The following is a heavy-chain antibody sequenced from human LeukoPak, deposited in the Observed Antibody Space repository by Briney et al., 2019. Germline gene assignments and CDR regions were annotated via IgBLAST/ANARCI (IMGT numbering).Heavy chain of an antibody. CDR1: GFTFSSYA. D-gene: IGHD5-18*01. J-gene: IGHJ4*02. Sequence: GGSLGLSCAASGFTFSSYAMSWVRQAPGKGLEWVSAISGSGGSTYYADSVKGRFTISRDNSKNTLYLQMNSLRAEDTAVYYCAKDGGYSYGYGPLTGLDYWGQGTLVTVSS. CDR3: AKDGGYSYGYGPLTGLDY. CDR2: ISGSGGST. V-gene: IGHV3-23*01.